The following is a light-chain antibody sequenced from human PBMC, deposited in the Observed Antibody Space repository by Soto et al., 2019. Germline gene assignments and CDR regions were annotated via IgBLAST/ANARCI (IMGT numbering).Light chain of an antibody. CDR3: AAWDDSLNGSYV. Sequence: QAVVTQPPSASGTPGQRVTISCSGSSSNIGSNTVNWYQQLPGTAPKLLIYSNNQRPSGVPDRFSGSKSGTSASLAISGLQSEDEADYYCAAWDDSLNGSYVFGTGTQVTVL. CDR2: SNN. CDR1: SSNIGSNT. J-gene: IGLJ1*01. V-gene: IGLV1-44*01.